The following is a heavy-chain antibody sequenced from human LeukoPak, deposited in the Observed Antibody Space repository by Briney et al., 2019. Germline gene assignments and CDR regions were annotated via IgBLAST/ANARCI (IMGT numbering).Heavy chain of an antibody. CDR3: ARDPARCSGGSCYRSDY. CDR2: IYTSGAT. Sequence: SETLSLTCTVTSGSISGHYWSWIRQPAGKEMQWIGRIYTSGATNYNPSLKSRVTMSIDTSKKEFTLKLTSVTAADTAVYYCARDPARCSGGSCYRSDYWGQGTLVTVSS. CDR1: SGSISGHY. J-gene: IGHJ4*02. V-gene: IGHV4-4*07. D-gene: IGHD2-15*01.